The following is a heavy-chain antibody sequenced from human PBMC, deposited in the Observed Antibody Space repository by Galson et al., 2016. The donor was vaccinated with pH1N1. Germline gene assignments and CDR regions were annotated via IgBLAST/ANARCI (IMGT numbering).Heavy chain of an antibody. CDR1: GFTFSRHT. CDR3: ARDNGYYTDFDY. J-gene: IGHJ4*02. V-gene: IGHV3-64*02. Sequence: PRLSCAASGFTFSRHTMHWVRQAPGKGLQYVSVIGTTGINIFYEDFVRDRFTVSRDNVRYTLHLQMDSLRTEDTAIYYCARDNGYYTDFDYWGQGTLVTVSP. D-gene: IGHD5-18*01. CDR2: IGTTGINI.